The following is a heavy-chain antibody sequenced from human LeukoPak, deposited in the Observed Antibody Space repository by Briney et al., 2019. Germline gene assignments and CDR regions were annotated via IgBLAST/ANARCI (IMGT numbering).Heavy chain of an antibody. Sequence: SETLSLTCTVSGGSISSYYLSWIRQPPGKGLEWVGNIYYSGSTNYNPSLKKGVTISVDKSKNQFSLKLSAGTVADTAAYYCGGCEVAGNYYFDYWGQGTLVTVSS. CDR2: IYYSGST. D-gene: IGHD6-19*01. J-gene: IGHJ4*02. CDR1: GGSISSYY. V-gene: IGHV4-59*13. CDR3: GGCEVAGNYYFDY.